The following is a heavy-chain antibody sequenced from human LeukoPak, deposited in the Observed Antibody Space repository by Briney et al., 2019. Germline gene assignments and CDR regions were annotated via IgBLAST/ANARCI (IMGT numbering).Heavy chain of an antibody. CDR2: IKQDGSEK. Sequence: PGGSLRLSCAASGLTFSSYWMSWVRQAPGKGLEWVANIKQDGSEKYYVDSVKGRFTISRDNAKNSLYLQMNSLRAEDTAVYYCARGWGRLDYWGQGTLVTVSS. CDR1: GLTFSSYW. J-gene: IGHJ4*02. CDR3: ARGWGRLDY. D-gene: IGHD3-16*01. V-gene: IGHV3-7*01.